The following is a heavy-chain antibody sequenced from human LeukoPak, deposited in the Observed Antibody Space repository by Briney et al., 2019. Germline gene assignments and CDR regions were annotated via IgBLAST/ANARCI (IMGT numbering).Heavy chain of an antibody. CDR2: IYTSGST. CDR3: ARDRRDGYKTYYYYYYMDV. V-gene: IGHV4-4*07. J-gene: IGHJ6*03. CDR1: GGSISNYY. Sequence: SETLSLTCTVSGGSISNYYWSWIRQPAGKGLEWIGRIYTSGSTNYNPSLKSRVTMSVDTSKNQFSLKLSSVTAADTAVYYCARDRRDGYKTYYYYYYMDVWGKGTTVTISS. D-gene: IGHD5-24*01.